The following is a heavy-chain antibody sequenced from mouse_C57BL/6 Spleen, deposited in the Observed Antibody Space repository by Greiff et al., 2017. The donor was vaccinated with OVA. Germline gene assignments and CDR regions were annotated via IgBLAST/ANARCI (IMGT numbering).Heavy chain of an antibody. CDR1: GFSFNTYA. D-gene: IGHD2-1*01. Sequence: GGGLVQPKGSLKLSCAASGFSFNTYAMNWVRQAPGKGLEWVARIRSKSNNYATYYADSVKDRFTISRDDSESMLYLQMNNLKTEDTAMYYCVRQGGNYVAYAMDYWGQGTSVTVSS. CDR3: VRQGGNYVAYAMDY. CDR2: IRSKSNNYAT. V-gene: IGHV10-1*01. J-gene: IGHJ4*01.